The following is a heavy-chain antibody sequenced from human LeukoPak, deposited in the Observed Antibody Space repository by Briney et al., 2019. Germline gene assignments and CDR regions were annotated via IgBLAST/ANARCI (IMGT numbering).Heavy chain of an antibody. CDR3: ARSIVVVPAALPTPPKYGMDV. CDR2: MNPNSGNT. V-gene: IGHV1-8*01. J-gene: IGHJ6*02. D-gene: IGHD2-2*01. CDR1: GYTFTSYD. Sequence: ASVNVSCRACGYTFTSYDIHWVRQATGQGLEWVGWMNPNSGNTGYAQKFQGRVTMTRNTSISTAYMELSSLRSEDTAVYYCARSIVVVPAALPTPPKYGMDVWGQGTTVTVSS.